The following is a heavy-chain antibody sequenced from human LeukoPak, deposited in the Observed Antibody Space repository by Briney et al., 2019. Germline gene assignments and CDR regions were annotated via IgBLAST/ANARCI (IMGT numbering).Heavy chain of an antibody. V-gene: IGHV3-30*04. CDR2: ISYDGSNK. CDR3: AREVGVDIVVVVTSPAFDY. J-gene: IGHJ4*02. D-gene: IGHD2-15*01. Sequence: GGSLRLSCAASGFTSSSYAMHWVRQAPGKGLEWVAVISYDGSNKYYADSVKGRFTISRDNSKNTLYVQMNSLRAEDTAVYYCAREVGVDIVVVVTSPAFDYWGQGTLVTVSS. CDR1: GFTSSSYA.